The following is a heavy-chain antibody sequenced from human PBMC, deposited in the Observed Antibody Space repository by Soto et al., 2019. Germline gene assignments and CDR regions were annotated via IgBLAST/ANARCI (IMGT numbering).Heavy chain of an antibody. D-gene: IGHD5-18*01. CDR2: ITNSGTTK. CDR3: ARDPGTATPYYYYYGMDV. V-gene: IGHV3-11*01. J-gene: IGHJ6*02. CDR1: GFTFGDYY. Sequence: PGGSLRLSCVASGFTFGDYYMNWIRQAPGKGLEWISYITNSGTTKYYADSVKGRFTISRDNAKSSLYLQMDSLRAEDTAVYYCARDPGTATPYYYYYGMDVWGQGTTVTVSS.